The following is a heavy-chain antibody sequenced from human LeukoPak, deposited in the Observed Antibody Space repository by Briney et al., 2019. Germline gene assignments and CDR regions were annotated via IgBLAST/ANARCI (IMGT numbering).Heavy chain of an antibody. J-gene: IGHJ5*02. Sequence: PDRSLRLSCAASGFTFDDYAMHWVRQAPGKGLEWVSGISWNSGSIGYADSVKGRFTISRDNAKNSLYLQMNSLRAEDTALYYCAKASSSSFYGWFDPWGQGTLVTVSS. CDR3: AKASSSSFYGWFDP. CDR2: ISWNSGSI. D-gene: IGHD6-6*01. CDR1: GFTFDDYA. V-gene: IGHV3-9*01.